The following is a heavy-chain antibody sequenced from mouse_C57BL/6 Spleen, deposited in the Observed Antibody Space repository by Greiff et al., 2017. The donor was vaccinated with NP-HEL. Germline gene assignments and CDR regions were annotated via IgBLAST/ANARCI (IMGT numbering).Heavy chain of an antibody. V-gene: IGHV1-39*01. CDR3: ARPDYYGSSWVFDY. CDR2: INPNYGTT. Sequence: VQLKESGPELVKPGASVKISCKASGYSFTDYNMNWVKQSNGKSLEWIGVINPNYGTTSYNQKFKGKATLTVDQSSSTAYMQLNSLTSEDSAVYYCARPDYYGSSWVFDYWGQGTTLTVSS. D-gene: IGHD1-1*01. CDR1: GYSFTDYN. J-gene: IGHJ2*01.